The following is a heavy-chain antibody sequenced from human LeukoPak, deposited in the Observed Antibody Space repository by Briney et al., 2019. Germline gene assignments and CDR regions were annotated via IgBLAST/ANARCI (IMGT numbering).Heavy chain of an antibody. Sequence: KTSQTLSLTCAVSGGSISSGGYSWSWIRQPPGKGLEWIGYIYYSGSTNYNPSLKSRVTISVDTSKNQFSLKLSSVTAADTAVYYCARLVAVAGMWEQAAYWYFDLWGRGTLVTVSS. D-gene: IGHD6-19*01. CDR3: ARLVAVAGMWEQAAYWYFDL. V-gene: IGHV4-30-4*07. CDR2: IYYSGST. CDR1: GGSISSGGYS. J-gene: IGHJ2*01.